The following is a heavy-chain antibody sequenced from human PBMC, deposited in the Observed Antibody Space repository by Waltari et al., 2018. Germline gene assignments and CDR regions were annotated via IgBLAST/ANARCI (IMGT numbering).Heavy chain of an antibody. D-gene: IGHD6-19*01. CDR3: AREAVAGLRYFDY. J-gene: IGHJ4*02. CDR1: GFPPSTSGMR. CDR2: IDWDDDK. Sequence: QVTLKESGPALVKHTQTLTLPCTFAGFPPSTSGMRVSWIRQPPGKALEWLARIDWDDDKFYSTSLKTMLTISKDTSKNQVVLTMTNMDPVDTATYYCAREAVAGLRYFDYWGQGTLVTVSS. V-gene: IGHV2-70*04.